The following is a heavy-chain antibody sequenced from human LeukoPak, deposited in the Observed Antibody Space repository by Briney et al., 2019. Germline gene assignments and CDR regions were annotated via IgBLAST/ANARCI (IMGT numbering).Heavy chain of an antibody. CDR1: GFTFTSST. CDR3: ARNIRGGSGSYYYYYYYMDV. J-gene: IGHJ6*03. D-gene: IGHD3-10*01. V-gene: IGHV3-21*01. CDR2: ISSSSSYI. Sequence: GGSLRLSCAASGFTFTSSTLNWVRQAPGKGLEWVSSISSSSSYIYYADSVKGRFTISRDNAKNSLYLQMNSLRAEDTAVYYCARNIRGGSGSYYYYYYYMDVWGKGTTVTVSS.